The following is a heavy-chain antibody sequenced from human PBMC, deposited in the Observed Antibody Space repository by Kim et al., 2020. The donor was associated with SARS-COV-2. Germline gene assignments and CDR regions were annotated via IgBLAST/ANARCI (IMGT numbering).Heavy chain of an antibody. J-gene: IGHJ6*02. CDR3: ARDHGYLGPRSYYYYGMDV. D-gene: IGHD7-27*01. V-gene: IGHV4-59*01. Sequence: SRVTISVDTSKNQFSLKLRSVTAADTAVYYCARDHGYLGPRSYYYYGMDVWGQGTTVTVSS.